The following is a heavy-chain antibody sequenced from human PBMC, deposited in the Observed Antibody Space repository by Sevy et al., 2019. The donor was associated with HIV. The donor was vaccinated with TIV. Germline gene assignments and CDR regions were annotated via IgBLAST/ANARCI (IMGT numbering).Heavy chain of an antibody. CDR3: ARERLQFHDTFDI. CDR2: INHSGST. Sequence: SETLSLTCGVYGGSFSGYYWSWIRQPPGKGLEWMGEINHSGSTNCNPSLKSRVTISVDTSKNQFSLRLNSVTAADTAVYYCARERLQFHDTFDIWDQGTMVTVSS. CDR1: GGSFSGYY. J-gene: IGHJ3*02. V-gene: IGHV4-34*01. D-gene: IGHD6-25*01.